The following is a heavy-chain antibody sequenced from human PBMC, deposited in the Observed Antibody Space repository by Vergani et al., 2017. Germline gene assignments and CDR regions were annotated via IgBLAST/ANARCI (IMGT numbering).Heavy chain of an antibody. V-gene: IGHV3-15*01. Sequence: EVQLVESGGGLVKPGGSLRLSCAASGFTFSNAWMSWVRQAPGKGLEWVGRIKSKTDGGTTDYAAPVKGRFTISRGDSKNTLYLQMNSLKTEDTAVYYCTTFRGYCSGGRCFDYWGQGTLVTVSS. CDR2: IKSKTDGGTT. J-gene: IGHJ4*02. CDR3: TTFRGYCSGGRCFDY. D-gene: IGHD2-15*01. CDR1: GFTFSNAW.